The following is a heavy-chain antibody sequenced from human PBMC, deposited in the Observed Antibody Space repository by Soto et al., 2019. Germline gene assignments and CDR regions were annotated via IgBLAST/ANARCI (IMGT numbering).Heavy chain of an antibody. CDR2: IRSNTYGGTP. V-gene: IGHV3-49*03. CDR1: GFTFGDYP. Sequence: EVQLVESGGGLVQPGRSLRLSCTGSGFTFGDYPMTWFRQAPGMGLEWVGFIRSNTYGGTPEYAASVKGRFTFSRDDSKSITYLQMNSLKTEHTAVYYCTRFLPPRVQFDYWGQGTLVTVSS. D-gene: IGHD1-1*01. CDR3: TRFLPPRVQFDY. J-gene: IGHJ4*02.